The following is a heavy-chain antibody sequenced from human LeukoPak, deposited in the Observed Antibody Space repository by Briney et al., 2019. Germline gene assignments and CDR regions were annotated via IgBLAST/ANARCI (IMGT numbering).Heavy chain of an antibody. D-gene: IGHD4-11*01. CDR2: ITGSGSGT. CDR3: AKDAAANVDYPYYFDY. CDR1: GFTFSSYS. V-gene: IGHV3-23*01. Sequence: GGSLRLSCAASGFTFSSYSMSWVRQAPGKGLEWVSSITGSGSGTYYADSVKGRFTISRDNSRTTLYLLMNSLRAEDTAVYYCAKDAAANVDYPYYFDYWGQGALVTVSS. J-gene: IGHJ4*02.